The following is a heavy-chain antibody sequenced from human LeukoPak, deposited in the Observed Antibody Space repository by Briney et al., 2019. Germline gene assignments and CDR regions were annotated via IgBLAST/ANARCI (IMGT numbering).Heavy chain of an antibody. V-gene: IGHV3-30*18. J-gene: IGHJ6*02. Sequence: PGRSLRLACAASGFTFSSYGMHWVRQAPGKGLEWVAVISYVGSNKYYADSVKGRFTISRDNSKNTLYLQMNSLRAEDTAVYYCAKTLFTYSDYYYYYGMDVWGQGTTVTVSS. CDR3: AKTLFTYSDYYYYYGMDV. CDR2: ISYVGSNK. D-gene: IGHD4-11*01. CDR1: GFTFSSYG.